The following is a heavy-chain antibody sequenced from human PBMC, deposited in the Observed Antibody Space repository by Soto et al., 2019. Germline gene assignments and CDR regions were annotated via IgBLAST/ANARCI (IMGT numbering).Heavy chain of an antibody. CDR1: GDSTVNSY. D-gene: IGHD1-26*01. Sequence: PSETLSLTCTVSGDSTVNSYWSWIRQAPGKGPEWLGYLSYNGGTNHNPSLQGRATMSVDTAQNQVSLNLNSVTAADTAVYYCARGASWHLVVLWGQGILVTVSS. CDR2: LSYNGGT. CDR3: ARGASWHLVVL. J-gene: IGHJ5*02. V-gene: IGHV4-59*01.